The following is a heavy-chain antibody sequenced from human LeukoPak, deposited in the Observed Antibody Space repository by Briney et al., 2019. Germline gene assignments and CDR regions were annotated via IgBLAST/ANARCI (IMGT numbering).Heavy chain of an antibody. V-gene: IGHV3-23*01. Sequence: GGSLRLSCAASGFTFSSYAMSWVRQAPGKGLEWVSAISGSGGSTYYADSVKGWFTISRDNSKNTLYLQMNSLRAEDTAVYYCVVRGWMVIGYHFDYWGQGTLVTVSS. CDR2: ISGSGGST. CDR1: GFTFSSYA. CDR3: VVRGWMVIGYHFDY. D-gene: IGHD6-19*01. J-gene: IGHJ4*02.